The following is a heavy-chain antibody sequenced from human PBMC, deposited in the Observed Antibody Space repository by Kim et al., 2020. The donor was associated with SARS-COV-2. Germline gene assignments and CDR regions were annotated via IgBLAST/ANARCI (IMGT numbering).Heavy chain of an antibody. CDR2: IKQDGSAR. CDR1: GFTFSGYS. Sequence: GGSLRLSCAASGFTFSGYSMSWVRQGPGKGLEWVANIKQDGSARYYVDSVKGRFTISRDNAQNSLHLQMNSLRAEDTGVYYCARREITALSWLSDSNDDRVELRHTFDMWGQGTMVTVSS. J-gene: IGHJ3*02. V-gene: IGHV3-7*01. CDR3: ARREITALSWLSDSNDDRVELRHTFDM. D-gene: IGHD3-22*01.